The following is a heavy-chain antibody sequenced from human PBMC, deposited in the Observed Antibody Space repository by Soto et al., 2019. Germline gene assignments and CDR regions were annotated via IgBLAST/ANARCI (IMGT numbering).Heavy chain of an antibody. Sequence: SVKVSCKASGGTFSSYAISWVRQAPGQGLEWMGGIIPIFGTANYAQKFQGRVTITADESTSTAYMELGSLRSEDAAVYYCARDTRPAYGPIQYYYGMDVWGQGTTVTVSS. D-gene: IGHD4-17*01. CDR3: ARDTRPAYGPIQYYYGMDV. CDR2: IIPIFGTA. J-gene: IGHJ6*02. CDR1: GGTFSSYA. V-gene: IGHV1-69*13.